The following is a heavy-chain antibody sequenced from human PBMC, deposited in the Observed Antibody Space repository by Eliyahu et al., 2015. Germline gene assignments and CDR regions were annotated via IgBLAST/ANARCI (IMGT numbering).Heavy chain of an antibody. CDR3: ARGRYFDL. V-gene: IGHV3-13*01. J-gene: IGHJ2*01. Sequence: VQLVXSGGGLVQPGXSLXLXCXASGFIFSSYDMHWVRQITGKGLEWVSAIGSAGDTSYPDSVKGRFTISRESANNSLYLQMXSLRAGDTAMYYCARGRYFDLWGRGALVTVSS. CDR1: GFIFSSYD. CDR2: IGSAGDT.